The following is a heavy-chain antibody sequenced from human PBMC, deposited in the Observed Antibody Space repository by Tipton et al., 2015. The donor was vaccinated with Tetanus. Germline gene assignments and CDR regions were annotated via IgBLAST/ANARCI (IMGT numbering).Heavy chain of an antibody. D-gene: IGHD6-13*01. CDR3: ANGQLVLSAFDI. CDR2: ISGSGGST. Sequence: SLRLSCAASGFTFSSYAMSWVRQAPGKGLEWVSAISGSGGSTYYADSVKGRFTISRDNSKSTLYLQMNSLRAEDTAVYYCANGQLVLSAFDIWGQGTMVTVSS. CDR1: GFTFSSYA. V-gene: IGHV3-23*01. J-gene: IGHJ3*02.